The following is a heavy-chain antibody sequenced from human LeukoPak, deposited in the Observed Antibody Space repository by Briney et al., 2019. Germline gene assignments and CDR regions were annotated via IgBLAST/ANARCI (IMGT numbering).Heavy chain of an antibody. CDR2: INSDGSWT. J-gene: IGHJ4*02. CDR1: GNYW. D-gene: IGHD2/OR15-2a*01. Sequence: GGSLRLSCAASGNYWMHWVRQVPGKRLVWVSHINSDGSWTSYADSVKGRFTISKDNAKNTVYLQMNSLRAEDTAVYYCVSFYETYWGRGTLVTVSS. V-gene: IGHV3-74*01. CDR3: VSFYETY.